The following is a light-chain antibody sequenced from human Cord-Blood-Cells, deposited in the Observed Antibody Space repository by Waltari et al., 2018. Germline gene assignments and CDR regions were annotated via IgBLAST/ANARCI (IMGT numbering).Light chain of an antibody. CDR3: QQRSNWPPLT. CDR2: DAS. V-gene: IGKV3-11*01. J-gene: IGKJ4*01. CDR1: QSVSSY. Sequence: EIVLTQSPATLSLSPGERATLSCRASQSVSSYLAWYQQKPGQAPRLLIYDASNRATGIPARFSGSGSGTDFTLTIRRLEPEDFAVYYCQQRSNWPPLTFGGGTKVEIK.